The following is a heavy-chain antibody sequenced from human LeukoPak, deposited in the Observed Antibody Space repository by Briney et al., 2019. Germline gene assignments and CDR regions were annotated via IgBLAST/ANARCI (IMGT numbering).Heavy chain of an antibody. V-gene: IGHV1-24*01. Sequence: ASVKVSCNVSGYTLTELSMHWVRQAPGKGLEWMGGFDPEDGETIYAQKFQGRVTMTEDTSTDTAYMELSSLRSEDTAVYYCASLGYSGYDWEPYYFDYWGQGTLVTVSS. CDR2: FDPEDGET. CDR3: ASLGYSGYDWEPYYFDY. D-gene: IGHD5-12*01. J-gene: IGHJ4*02. CDR1: GYTLTELS.